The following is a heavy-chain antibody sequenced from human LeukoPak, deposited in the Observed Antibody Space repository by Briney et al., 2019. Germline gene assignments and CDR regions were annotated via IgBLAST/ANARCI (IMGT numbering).Heavy chain of an antibody. J-gene: IGHJ4*02. CDR1: GFPFSSYG. CDR2: LVYDERS. Sequence: GGSLRLSCTASGFPFSSYGMHWVRQAPGKGLEWVARLVYDERSDYADSVKGRFSISRDNSKNTLFLDMSDLRVEDTAVYYCARDLSAAFDFWGQGVLVTVSS. V-gene: IGHV3-33*01. CDR3: ARDLSAAFDF. D-gene: IGHD6-19*01.